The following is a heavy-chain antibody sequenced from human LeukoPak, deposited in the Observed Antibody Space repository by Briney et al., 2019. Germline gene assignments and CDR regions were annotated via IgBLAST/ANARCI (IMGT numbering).Heavy chain of an antibody. CDR3: ASSLYDYVWGSYHYYYYYMDV. CDR1: GYTFTGYY. V-gene: IGHV1-2*02. Sequence: ASVKVSCKASGYTFTGYYMHWVRQAPGQGLEWMGWINPNSGGTNYAQKFQGRVTMTRDTSISTAYMELSRLRSDDAAVYCCASSLYDYVWGSYHYYYYYMDVWGKGTTVTISS. D-gene: IGHD3-16*02. J-gene: IGHJ6*03. CDR2: INPNSGGT.